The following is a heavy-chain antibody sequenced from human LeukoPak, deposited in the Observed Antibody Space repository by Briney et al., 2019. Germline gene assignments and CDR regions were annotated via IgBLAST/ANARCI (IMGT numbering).Heavy chain of an antibody. D-gene: IGHD2-15*01. V-gene: IGHV1-2*04. CDR2: INPNSGGT. J-gene: IGHJ4*02. Sequence: ASVKVSCKASGYTFTGYYMHWVRQAPGQGLEWMGWINPNSGGTNYAQKFQGWVTMTRDTSISTAYMELSRLRSDDTAVYYCARDIGYCSGGSCYWGYYFDYWGQGTLVTVSS. CDR1: GYTFTGYY. CDR3: ARDIGYCSGGSCYWGYYFDY.